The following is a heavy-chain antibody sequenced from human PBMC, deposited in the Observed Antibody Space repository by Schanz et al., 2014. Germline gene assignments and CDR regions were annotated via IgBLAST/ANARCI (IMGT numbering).Heavy chain of an antibody. CDR1: GGSFSSNY. J-gene: IGHJ3*02. Sequence: QVQLQQWGAGLLKPSETLSLTCAVYGGSFSSNYWSWIRQHPGKGLEWIGFISYSGSTYYNPSLKSRVTISVDTSKNQFSLTLSSATAADTAVYYCARDRGHGDLPGDIWGQGTMVTVSS. CDR3: ARDRGHGDLPGDI. D-gene: IGHD4-17*01. CDR2: ISYSGST. V-gene: IGHV4-34*02.